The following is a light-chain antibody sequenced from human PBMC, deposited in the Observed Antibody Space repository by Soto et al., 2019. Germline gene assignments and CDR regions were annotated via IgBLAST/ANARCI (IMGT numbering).Light chain of an antibody. Sequence: IRMNKSPSSFSGSTGDRVTIPGRASQGISSYLAWYQQKPGKAPKLLIYAASTLQSGVPSRFSGSGSGTDFTLTISCLQSEDFATYYCQQYYSYGITFGQGARLEI. J-gene: IGKJ5*01. CDR2: AAS. CDR3: QQYYSYGIT. V-gene: IGKV1-8*01. CDR1: QGISSY.